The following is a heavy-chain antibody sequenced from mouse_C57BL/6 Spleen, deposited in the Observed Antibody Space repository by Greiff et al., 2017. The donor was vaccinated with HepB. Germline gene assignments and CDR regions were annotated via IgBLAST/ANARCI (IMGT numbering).Heavy chain of an antibody. V-gene: IGHV1-64*01. D-gene: IGHD2-3*01. CDR2: IHPNSGST. J-gene: IGHJ4*01. Sequence: QVQLQQPGAELVKPGASVKLSCKASGYTFTSYWMHWVKQRPGQGLEWIGMIHPNSGSTNYNEKFKSKATLTVDKSSSTAYMQLSSLTSEDSAVYYCAREEDGYYIGYYAMDDWGQGTSVTVSS. CDR3: AREEDGYYIGYYAMDD. CDR1: GYTFTSYW.